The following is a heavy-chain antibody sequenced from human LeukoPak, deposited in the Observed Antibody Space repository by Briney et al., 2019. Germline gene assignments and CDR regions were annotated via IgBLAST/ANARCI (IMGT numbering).Heavy chain of an antibody. CDR2: ISGSGGTS. J-gene: IGHJ4*02. CDR3: AKDVRPYDRTTIDY. Sequence: GGSLRLSCAASGFTLSIYAMSWVRQAPGKGLEWVSGISGSGGTSYYADSVKGRFTISRDNSKNTVYLQVNSLRAEDTALYYCAKDVRPYDRTTIDYWGQGTLVTVSS. CDR1: GFTLSIYA. V-gene: IGHV3-23*01. D-gene: IGHD3-22*01.